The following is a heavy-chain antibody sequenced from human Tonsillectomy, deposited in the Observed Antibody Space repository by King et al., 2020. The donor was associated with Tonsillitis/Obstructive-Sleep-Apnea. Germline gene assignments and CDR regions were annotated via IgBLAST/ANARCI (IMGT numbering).Heavy chain of an antibody. CDR2: VIPTRGIG. V-gene: IGHV1-69*09. J-gene: IGHJ5*01. CDR3: AREGTGGGSWGYIWFDS. CDR1: GGTFINYP. D-gene: IGHD3-10*01. Sequence: QLVQSGAEVKKTGSSVKVSCKASGGTFINYPISWVRQAPGQGLEWMGRVIPTRGIGKYAQKFQGRVTISADKSTTTAYMELSSLRSEDTAVYYCAREGTGGGSWGYIWFDSWGQGTLVTVSS.